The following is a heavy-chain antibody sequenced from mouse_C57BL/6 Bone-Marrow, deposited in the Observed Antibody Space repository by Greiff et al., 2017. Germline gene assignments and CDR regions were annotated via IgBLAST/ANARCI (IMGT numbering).Heavy chain of an antibody. CDR1: GFSLTSYG. CDR3: AKNAISTVVGDYAMDY. D-gene: IGHD1-1*01. Sequence: QVQLKQSGPGLVQPSQSLSITCTVSGFSLTSYGVHCVRQSPGQGLEWLGVLWRGGSTDYNAAFMSRLSIPKDNSKSQVFFKMNSLQADDTAIYYCAKNAISTVVGDYAMDYWGQGTSVTVSS. CDR2: LWRGGST. V-gene: IGHV2-5*01. J-gene: IGHJ4*01.